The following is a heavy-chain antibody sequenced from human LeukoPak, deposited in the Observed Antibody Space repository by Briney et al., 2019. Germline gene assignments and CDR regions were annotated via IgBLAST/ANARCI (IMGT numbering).Heavy chain of an antibody. J-gene: IGHJ4*02. Sequence: GESLRLSCAASGFTFSSYAMSWVRQAPGKGLEWVSAISGSGGSTYYADSVKGRFTISRDNSKNTLYLQMNSLRAEDTAVYYCAKGLYGDYLFDYWGQGTLVTVSS. CDR2: ISGSGGST. D-gene: IGHD4-17*01. CDR1: GFTFSSYA. CDR3: AKGLYGDYLFDY. V-gene: IGHV3-23*01.